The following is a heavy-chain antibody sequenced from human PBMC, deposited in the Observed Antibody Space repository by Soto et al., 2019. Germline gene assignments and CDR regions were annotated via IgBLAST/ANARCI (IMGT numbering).Heavy chain of an antibody. CDR2: IYSGGST. J-gene: IGHJ4*02. Sequence: PGGSLRLSCAASGFTVSSNYMSWVRQAPGKGLEWVSVIYSGGSTYYADSVKGRFTISRHNSKNTLYLQMNSLRAEDTAVYYCASRWFGELSAFDYWGQGTPVTVSS. CDR3: ASRWFGELSAFDY. V-gene: IGHV3-53*04. D-gene: IGHD3-10*01. CDR1: GFTVSSNY.